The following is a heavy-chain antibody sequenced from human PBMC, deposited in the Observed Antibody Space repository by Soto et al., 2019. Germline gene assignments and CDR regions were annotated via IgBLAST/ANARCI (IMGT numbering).Heavy chain of an antibody. V-gene: IGHV1-69*12. D-gene: IGHD3-22*01. CDR3: ARDMGPSSGYYPYWFDP. J-gene: IGHJ5*02. CDR1: GGTFSNYA. CDR2: IIPIFGTA. Sequence: QVQLVQSGAEVKKPGSSVKVSCKASGGTFSNYAITWVRQAPGQGLEWMGGIIPIFGTANYAQKFQGRVTISADESTSTAYMELSSLRSEDTAVYYCARDMGPSSGYYPYWFDPWGQGTLVTVSS.